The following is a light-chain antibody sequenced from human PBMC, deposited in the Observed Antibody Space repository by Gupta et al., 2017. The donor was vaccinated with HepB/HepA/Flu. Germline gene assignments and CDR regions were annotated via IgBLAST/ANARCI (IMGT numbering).Light chain of an antibody. CDR3: QQHNSWPLT. Sequence: EIVMTQSPATLSVSSGERATLSCRASQSVSNNLAWYQHHPGQAPRLLIYGAYTRATGIPARFSGSGSGTEFTLTISSLESEDFAVYYCQQHNSWPLTFGGGTNVEIK. CDR2: GAY. J-gene: IGKJ4*01. CDR1: QSVSNN. V-gene: IGKV3-15*01.